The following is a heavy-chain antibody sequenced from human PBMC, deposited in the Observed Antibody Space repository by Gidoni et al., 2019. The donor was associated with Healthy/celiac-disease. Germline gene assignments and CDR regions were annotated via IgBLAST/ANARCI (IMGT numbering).Heavy chain of an antibody. CDR3: ARDDYSNYGEFHIDY. D-gene: IGHD4-4*01. CDR1: GFTFSSYG. J-gene: IGHJ4*02. V-gene: IGHV3-33*01. Sequence: QVQLVESGGGVVQPGRSLRLSCAASGFTFSSYGMHWVRQAPGKGLEWVAVIWYDGSNKYYADSVKGRFTISRDNSKNTLYLQMNSLRAEDTAVYYCARDDYSNYGEFHIDYWGQGTLVTVSS. CDR2: IWYDGSNK.